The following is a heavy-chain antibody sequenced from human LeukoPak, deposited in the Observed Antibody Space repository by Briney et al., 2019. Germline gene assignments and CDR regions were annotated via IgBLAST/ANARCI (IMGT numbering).Heavy chain of an antibody. V-gene: IGHV1-18*01. D-gene: IGHD6-6*01. J-gene: IGHJ4*02. CDR3: ARDHASSPAARLDY. Sequence: ASVKVSCKASGYTFTYYAISWVGQAPGQGLEWMGWISAYNGNENYAQKLQGRVTMTTYTSTRTAYMELRSLRSDDTAMYYCARDHASSPAARLDYWGQGTLVTVSS. CDR2: ISAYNGNE. CDR1: GYTFTYYA.